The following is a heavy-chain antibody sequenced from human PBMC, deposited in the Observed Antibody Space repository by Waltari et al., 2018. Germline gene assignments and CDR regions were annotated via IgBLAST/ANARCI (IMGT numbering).Heavy chain of an antibody. CDR1: GYTFTGYY. D-gene: IGHD6-13*01. CDR2: INPNSGGT. J-gene: IGHJ5*02. V-gene: IGHV1-2*06. Sequence: QVQLVQSGAEVKKPGASVKVSCKASGYTFTGYYMHWVRQAPGQGLEGMGRINPNSGGTNYAQKFQGRVTMTRDTSISTAYMELSRLRSDDTAVYYCARDGKRAAAGPNWFDPWGQGTLVTVSS. CDR3: ARDGKRAAAGPNWFDP.